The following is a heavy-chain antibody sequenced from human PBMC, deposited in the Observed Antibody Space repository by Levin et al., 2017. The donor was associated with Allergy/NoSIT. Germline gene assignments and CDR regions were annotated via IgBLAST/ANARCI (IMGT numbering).Heavy chain of an antibody. CDR2: ISGSGGST. J-gene: IGHJ3*02. CDR1: GFTFSSYA. CDR3: AKEQLYYYGSGFGAPNAFDI. D-gene: IGHD3-10*01. V-gene: IGHV3-23*01. Sequence: PGGSLRLSCAASGFTFSSYAMSWVRQAPGKGLEWVSAISGSGGSTYYADSVKGRFTISRDNSKNTLYLQMNSLRAEDTAVYYCAKEQLYYYGSGFGAPNAFDIWGQGTMVTVSS.